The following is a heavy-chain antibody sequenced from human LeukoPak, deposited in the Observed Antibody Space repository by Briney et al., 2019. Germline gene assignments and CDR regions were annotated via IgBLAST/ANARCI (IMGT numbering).Heavy chain of an antibody. V-gene: IGHV1-2*06. J-gene: IGHJ3*02. CDR1: GYSFTDYF. CDR2: INPDAGDT. CDR3: ARLSTATRHWLAASDI. D-gene: IGHD6-19*01. Sequence: ASVKVSCKASGYSFTDYFLYWVRQAPGQGLEWMGRINPDAGDTNYAQTFQGRITMTRDTSINTAYMELSSLKSDDTAVYYCARLSTATRHWLAASDIWGQGTVVTVSS.